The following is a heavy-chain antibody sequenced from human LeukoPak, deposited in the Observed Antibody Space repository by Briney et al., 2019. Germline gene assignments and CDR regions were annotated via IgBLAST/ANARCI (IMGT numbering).Heavy chain of an antibody. Sequence: ASVKVSCKASGYTFTSYGISWVRQAPGQGLEWMGWISAYNGNTNYAQKLQGRVTMTTDTSTSTAYVEQRSLRSDDTAVYYCARGSTSRKTAAGTIAFDIWGQGTMVTVSS. CDR1: GYTFTSYG. CDR3: ARGSTSRKTAAGTIAFDI. J-gene: IGHJ3*02. V-gene: IGHV1-18*01. D-gene: IGHD6-13*01. CDR2: ISAYNGNT.